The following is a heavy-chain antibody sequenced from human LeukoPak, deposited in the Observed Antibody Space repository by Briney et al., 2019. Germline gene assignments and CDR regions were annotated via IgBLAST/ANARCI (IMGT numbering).Heavy chain of an antibody. D-gene: IGHD1-26*01. CDR3: ARDQDGPGATVDH. CDR2: ISGSGGST. V-gene: IGHV3-23*01. Sequence: PGGSLRLSCAASGFTFSSYAMSWVRQAPGKGLEWVSAISGSGGSTYYADSVKGRFTISRDNAKNTLYLQMNSLRAEDTAVYYCARDQDGPGATVDHWGQGTLVTVSS. CDR1: GFTFSSYA. J-gene: IGHJ5*02.